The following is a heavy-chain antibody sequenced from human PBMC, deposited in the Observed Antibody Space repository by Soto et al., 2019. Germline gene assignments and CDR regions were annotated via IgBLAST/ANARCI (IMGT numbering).Heavy chain of an antibody. J-gene: IGHJ6*02. CDR2: IYYSGST. V-gene: IGHV4-59*01. CDR3: ARDRGYSYGHYYYYYGMDV. Sequence: SETLSLTCTVSGGSISSYYWSWIRQPPGKGLEWIGYIYYSGSTNYNPSLRSRVTISVDTSKNQFSLKLSSVTAADTAVYYCARDRGYSYGHYYYYYGMDVWGQGTTVTVSS. CDR1: GGSISSYY. D-gene: IGHD5-18*01.